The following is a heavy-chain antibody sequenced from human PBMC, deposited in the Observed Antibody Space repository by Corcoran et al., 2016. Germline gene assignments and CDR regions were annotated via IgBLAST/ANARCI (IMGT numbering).Heavy chain of an antibody. V-gene: IGHV3-74*03. Sequence: EVHLVESGGGLVQPGGSLRISCAASGFTPSSYWMQWVRQAPGKGLVWVAHIGNDGSATAYADSVKGRFTVSRDNAKNTLDLQMNSMRDEDTAVYYCATSVYSRADSWVQGTLVTVSS. D-gene: IGHD6-13*01. CDR3: ATSVYSRADS. CDR2: IGNDGSAT. CDR1: GFTPSSYW. J-gene: IGHJ5*02.